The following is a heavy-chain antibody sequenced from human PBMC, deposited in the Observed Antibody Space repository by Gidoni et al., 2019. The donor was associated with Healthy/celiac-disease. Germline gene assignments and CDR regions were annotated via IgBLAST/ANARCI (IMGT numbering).Heavy chain of an antibody. V-gene: IGHV1-69*08. D-gene: IGHD3-10*01. CDR3: ARDNYYGSGNHAPLEDY. J-gene: IGHJ4*02. CDR1: GGTFSSYT. CDR2: IIPILGIA. Sequence: QVQLVQSGAEVKKPGSSVKVSCKDSGGTFSSYTISWVRQAPGQGLEWMGRIIPILGIANYAQKFQGRVTITADKSTSTAYMELSSLRSEDTAVYYCARDNYYGSGNHAPLEDYWGQGTLVTVSS.